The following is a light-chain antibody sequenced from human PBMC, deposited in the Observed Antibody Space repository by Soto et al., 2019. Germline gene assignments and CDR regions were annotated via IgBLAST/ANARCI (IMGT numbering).Light chain of an antibody. CDR3: QQRSNWPT. Sequence: EIVLTQSPGTLSLSPGDRVTLSCRAGQSVISSYLAWYQQTSGQAPRLLIYDASTMATGFPARFSGSGSGTEFTLTISSLEPEDFAVYYCQQRSNWPTFGQGTRLEIK. CDR1: QSVISSY. CDR2: DAS. J-gene: IGKJ5*01. V-gene: IGKV3D-20*02.